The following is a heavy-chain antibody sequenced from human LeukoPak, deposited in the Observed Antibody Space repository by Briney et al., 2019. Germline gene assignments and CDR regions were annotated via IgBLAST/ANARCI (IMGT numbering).Heavy chain of an antibody. V-gene: IGHV4-61*02. CDR2: IYTSGST. Sequence: PSETLSLNCTVSGGSISSGSYYWSWIRQPAGKGLEWIGRIYTSGSTNYNPSLKSRVTISVDTSKNQFSLKLSSVTAADTAVYYCARGDQMATIDYWGQGTLVTVSS. CDR1: GGSISSGSYY. D-gene: IGHD5-24*01. CDR3: ARGDQMATIDY. J-gene: IGHJ4*02.